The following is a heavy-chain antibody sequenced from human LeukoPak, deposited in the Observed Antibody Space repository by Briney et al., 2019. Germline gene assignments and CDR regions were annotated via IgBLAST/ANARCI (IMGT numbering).Heavy chain of an antibody. V-gene: IGHV4-39*01. J-gene: IGHJ4*02. CDR2: IYYSGST. CDR3: ARHGLRRAFDY. Sequence: SETVSLTCTVSGASFSNNNYYWGWLRQSPGTGLEWIASIYYSGSTYYNPSLKSRVTISVNTSKNQFSLKLSSVTAADTAVYYCARHGLRRAFDYWGQGTLVTVSS. CDR1: GASFSNNNYY. D-gene: IGHD3-10*01.